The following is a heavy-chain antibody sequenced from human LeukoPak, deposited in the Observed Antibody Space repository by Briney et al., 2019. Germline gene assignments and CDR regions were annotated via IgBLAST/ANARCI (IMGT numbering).Heavy chain of an antibody. CDR3: ARVTGDFWSGYYVNY. J-gene: IGHJ4*02. D-gene: IGHD3-3*01. V-gene: IGHV3-74*01. Sequence: PGGSLRLSCAASGLTFSRYWMHWVRQAPGKGLMWVSRINSDGRSTSYADSVKGRFTISRHNSKNTLYLQMNSLRAEDTAVYYCARVTGDFWSGYYVNYWGQGTLVTVSS. CDR1: GLTFSRYW. CDR2: INSDGRST.